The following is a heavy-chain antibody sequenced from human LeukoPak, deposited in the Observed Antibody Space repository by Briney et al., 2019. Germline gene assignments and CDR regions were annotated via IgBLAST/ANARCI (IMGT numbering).Heavy chain of an antibody. CDR3: ASTRSWHRYGYGY. J-gene: IGHJ4*02. Sequence: GESLKISCKGSGYSFTNYWIGWVRQLPGKGLEWMGIIFPADSDTRYSPSFQGQVTISADKSISTAYLQWSSLKASDTAMYYCASTRSWHRYGYGYWGQGTLVTVSS. D-gene: IGHD5-18*01. CDR2: IFPADSDT. V-gene: IGHV5-51*01. CDR1: GYSFTNYW.